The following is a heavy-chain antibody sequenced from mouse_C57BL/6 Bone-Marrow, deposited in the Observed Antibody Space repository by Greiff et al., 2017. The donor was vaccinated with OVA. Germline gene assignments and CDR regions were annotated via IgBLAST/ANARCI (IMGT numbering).Heavy chain of an antibody. D-gene: IGHD2-2*01. CDR3: ARGGNYYGYDVEYFDV. CDR1: GFTFSDYY. Sequence: EVKLVESEGGLVQPGSSMKLSCTASGFTFSDYYMAWVRQVPEKGLEWVADINYDGSSTYYLDSLKSRFIISRDNAKNILYLQMSSLKSEDTATYYCARGGNYYGYDVEYFDVWDTGTTVTVSS. CDR2: INYDGSST. J-gene: IGHJ1*03. V-gene: IGHV5-16*01.